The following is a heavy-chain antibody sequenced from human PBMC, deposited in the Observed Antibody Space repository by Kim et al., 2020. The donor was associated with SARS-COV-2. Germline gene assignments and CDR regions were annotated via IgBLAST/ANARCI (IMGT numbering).Heavy chain of an antibody. CDR1: GFTFSSYG. CDR2: IWYDGSNK. V-gene: IGHV3-33*01. D-gene: IGHD3-10*01. CDR3: ARVGRGSDVLLWFDYYYGMDV. J-gene: IGHJ6*02. Sequence: GGSLRLSCAASGFTFSSYGMHWVRQAPGKGLEWVAVIWYDGSNKYYADSVKGRFTISRDNSKNTLYLQMNSLRAEDTAVYYCARVGRGSDVLLWFDYYYGMDVWGQGTTVTVSS.